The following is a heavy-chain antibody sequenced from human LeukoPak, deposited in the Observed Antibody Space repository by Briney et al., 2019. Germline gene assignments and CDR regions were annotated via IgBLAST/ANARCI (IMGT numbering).Heavy chain of an antibody. Sequence: SETLSLTCTVSGGSISSYYWSWIRQPAGKGLEWIGRIYTSGSTNYNPSLKSRVTISVDKSKNQFSLNLSSVTAADTAVYYCARDRGIVGANYWGQGTLVTVSS. V-gene: IGHV4-4*07. J-gene: IGHJ4*02. CDR3: ARDRGIVGANY. CDR1: GGSISSYY. D-gene: IGHD1-26*01. CDR2: IYTSGST.